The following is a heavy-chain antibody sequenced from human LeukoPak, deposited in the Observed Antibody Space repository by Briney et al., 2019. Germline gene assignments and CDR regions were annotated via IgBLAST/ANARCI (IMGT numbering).Heavy chain of an antibody. CDR1: GGTFSSYA. CDR3: ARDNWDILTGYYPYYYYGMDV. Sequence: ASVKVSCKASGGTFSSYAISWVRQAPGQGLEWMGGIIPIFGTANYAQKFQGRVTITADESTSTAYMELSSLRSEDTAVYYCARDNWDILTGYYPYYYYGMDVWGQGTTVTVSS. V-gene: IGHV1-69*01. J-gene: IGHJ6*02. CDR2: IIPIFGTA. D-gene: IGHD3-9*01.